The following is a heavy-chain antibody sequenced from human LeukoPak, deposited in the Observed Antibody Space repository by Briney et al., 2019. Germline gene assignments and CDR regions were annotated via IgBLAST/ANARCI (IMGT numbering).Heavy chain of an antibody. D-gene: IGHD3-16*01. CDR1: GCSISSNSYY. J-gene: IGHJ5*02. Sequence: SETLSLTCTVSGCSISSNSYYWGWIPQPPGKGLEWVGSIYYSGSTYYNPSLKSRVTISVDTSKNQFSLKLSSVTAADTAVYYCARWGLLTNWFDPWGQGTLVTVSA. CDR3: ARWGLLTNWFDP. CDR2: IYYSGST. V-gene: IGHV4-39*01.